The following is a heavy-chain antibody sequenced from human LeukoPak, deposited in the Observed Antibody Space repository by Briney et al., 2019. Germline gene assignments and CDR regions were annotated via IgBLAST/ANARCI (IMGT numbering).Heavy chain of an antibody. V-gene: IGHV3-21*01. Sequence: GGSLRLSCAAFGFTFSSYSMNWVRQAPGKGLEWVSSISSSSSYIYYADSVKGRFTISRDNAKNSLYLQMNSLRAEDTAVYYCARDAGEYYDSSGYSSEGYWGQGTLVTVSS. J-gene: IGHJ4*02. CDR1: GFTFSSYS. D-gene: IGHD3-22*01. CDR3: ARDAGEYYDSSGYSSEGY. CDR2: ISSSSSYI.